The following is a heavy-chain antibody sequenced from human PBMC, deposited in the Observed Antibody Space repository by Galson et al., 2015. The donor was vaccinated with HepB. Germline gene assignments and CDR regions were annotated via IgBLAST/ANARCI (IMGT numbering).Heavy chain of an antibody. V-gene: IGHV1-3*01. Sequence: SVKVSCKASGYTFTSYAMHWVRQAPGQRLEWMGWINAGNGNTKYSQKFQGRVTITRDTSASTAYMELSSLRSEDTAVYYCARDTYPNWGFGDYYGMDVWGQGTTVTVSS. CDR2: INAGNGNT. J-gene: IGHJ6*02. CDR3: ARDTYPNWGFGDYYGMDV. D-gene: IGHD7-27*01. CDR1: GYTFTSYA.